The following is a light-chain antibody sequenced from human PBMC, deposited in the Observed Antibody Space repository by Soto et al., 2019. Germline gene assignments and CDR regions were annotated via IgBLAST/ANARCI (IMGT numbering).Light chain of an antibody. Sequence: DIQMTQSPSSLSASVVDRVTITCRASQSISSYLNWYQQKPGKAPKLLIYAASSLQSGVPSRFSGRGSGTDFTLTISSLQPEDFATYYCQQSYSTPRFTFGPGTKVDIK. CDR2: AAS. V-gene: IGKV1-39*01. J-gene: IGKJ3*01. CDR1: QSISSY. CDR3: QQSYSTPRFT.